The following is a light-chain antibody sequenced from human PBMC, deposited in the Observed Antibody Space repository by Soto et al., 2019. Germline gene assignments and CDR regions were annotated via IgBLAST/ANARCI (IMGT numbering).Light chain of an antibody. CDR1: QYVGTR. CDR2: YTS. J-gene: IGKJ1*01. V-gene: IGKV3-11*01. Sequence: EIVLTQSPXXLXXXXGXXXTXXCRASQYVGTRLAWYQHKPGQAPRLLIYYTSNRATGIPARFSGSGSGTDFTLTINSLAPEDFAIYYCHQRQSWPRTFGQGTKVDI. CDR3: HQRQSWPRT.